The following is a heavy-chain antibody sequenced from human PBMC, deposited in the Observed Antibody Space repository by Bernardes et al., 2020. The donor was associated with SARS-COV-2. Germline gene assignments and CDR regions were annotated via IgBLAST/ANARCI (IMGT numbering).Heavy chain of an antibody. J-gene: IGHJ4*02. CDR2: IYSSGST. CDR1: GGSISSYY. CDR3: ARYNWNARVDY. V-gene: IGHV4-59*01. Sequence: SESLSLTCTVSGGSISSYYWAWIRQPPGKGLEWIWYIYSSGSTNYNSTLKSRVTISIDTSKNQFSLKLTSVTAADTAVYYCARYNWNARVDYWGQGTLVTVSS. D-gene: IGHD1-1*01.